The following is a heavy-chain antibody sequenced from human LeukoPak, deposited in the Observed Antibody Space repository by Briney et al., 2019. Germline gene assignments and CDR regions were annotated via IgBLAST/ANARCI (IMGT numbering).Heavy chain of an antibody. D-gene: IGHD2/OR15-2a*01. V-gene: IGHV4-38-2*02. CDR3: ARDVEYCRFDP. J-gene: IGHJ5*02. Sequence: WEPLTLTCALSGYSMRSGYYWGWLRPPPGEGLGWLERNQNSGSTYYNPSLKSRVTISVDTSKNQFSMKQSSVTAAGTAVYYCARDVEYCRFDPWGQGTLVTVSS. CDR2: NQNSGST. CDR1: GYSMRSGYY.